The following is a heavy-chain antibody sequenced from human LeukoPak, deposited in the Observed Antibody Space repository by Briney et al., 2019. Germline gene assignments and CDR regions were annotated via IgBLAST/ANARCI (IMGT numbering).Heavy chain of an antibody. CDR2: ISASGSAT. J-gene: IGHJ4*02. CDR1: GFIFSNYG. Sequence: GGSLRLSCAASGFIFSNYGMNWVRQAPGKGLEWVAAISASGSATSYADSVRGRFTISRDNSKSTTYLQMNSLRAEDTAVYYCSLVPNYWGQGTLVTVSS. D-gene: IGHD6-13*01. V-gene: IGHV3-23*01. CDR3: SLVPNY.